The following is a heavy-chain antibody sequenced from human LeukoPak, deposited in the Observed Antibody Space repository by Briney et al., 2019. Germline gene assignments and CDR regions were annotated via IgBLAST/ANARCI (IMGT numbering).Heavy chain of an antibody. CDR1: GFTFYSYT. Sequence: GGSLRLSCAASGFTFYSYTMNWVRQAPGKGLECVSSISGSSSYIYYADSVKGRSTVSRDNAKNSLYLQMNSLRAEDTAVYYCARDWGFPSVGYYGMDVWGQGTTITVSS. J-gene: IGHJ6*02. V-gene: IGHV3-21*01. D-gene: IGHD3-16*01. CDR3: ARDWGFPSVGYYGMDV. CDR2: ISGSSSYI.